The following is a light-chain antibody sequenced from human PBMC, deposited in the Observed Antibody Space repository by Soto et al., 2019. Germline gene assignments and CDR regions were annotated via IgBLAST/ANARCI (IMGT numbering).Light chain of an antibody. CDR3: SSYTSSSTPFV. CDR1: SSDVGGYNY. CDR2: DVG. Sequence: QSVLTQPASGSGSPGQSITISYTGTSSDVGGYNYVSWYQQHPGKAPKLMIYDVGNRPSGVSNRFSGSKSGNTASLTISGLQAEDEADYYCSSYTSSSTPFVFGTGTKVTVL. V-gene: IGLV2-14*01. J-gene: IGLJ1*01.